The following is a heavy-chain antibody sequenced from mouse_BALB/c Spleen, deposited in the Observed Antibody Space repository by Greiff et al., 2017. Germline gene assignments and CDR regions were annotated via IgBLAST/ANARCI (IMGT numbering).Heavy chain of an antibody. CDR1: GYTFTSYV. D-gene: IGHD1-2*01. J-gene: IGHJ2*01. V-gene: IGHV1-14*01. CDR3: ARAALLRLLDD. CDR2: INPDNDGT. Sequence: VQLKESGPELVKPGASVKMSCKASGYTFTSYVMHWVKQKPGQGLEWIGYINPDNDGTKYNEKFKGKATLTSDKSSSTAYLELSSLTSEDSAVYYCARAALLRLLDDRGQGTTLTVSS.